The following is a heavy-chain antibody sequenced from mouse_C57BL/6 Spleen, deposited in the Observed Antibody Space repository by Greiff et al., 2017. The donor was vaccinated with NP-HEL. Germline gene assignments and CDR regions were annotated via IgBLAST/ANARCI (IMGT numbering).Heavy chain of an antibody. D-gene: IGHD1-1*01. Sequence: DVMLVESGGGLVKPGGSLKLSCAASGFTFSDYGMHWVRQAPEKGLEWVAYISSGSSTIYYADTVKGRFTISRDNAKNTLFLQMTSLRSEDTAMYYCARTTVVARAMDYWGQGTSVTVSS. J-gene: IGHJ4*01. V-gene: IGHV5-17*01. CDR1: GFTFSDYG. CDR2: ISSGSSTI. CDR3: ARTTVVARAMDY.